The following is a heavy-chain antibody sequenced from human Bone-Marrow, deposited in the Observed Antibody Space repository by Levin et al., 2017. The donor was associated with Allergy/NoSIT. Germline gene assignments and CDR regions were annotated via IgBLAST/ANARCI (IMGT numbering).Heavy chain of an antibody. CDR2: ISYDGSNK. J-gene: IGHJ5*02. CDR1: GFTFSSYA. Sequence: GGSLRLSCAASGFTFSSYAMHWVRQAPGKGLEWVAVISYDGSNKYYADSVKGRFTISRDNSKNTLYLQMNSLRAEDTAVYYCARDREGYCSSTSCYAGNNWFDPWGQGTLVTVSS. V-gene: IGHV3-30-3*01. D-gene: IGHD2-2*01. CDR3: ARDREGYCSSTSCYAGNNWFDP.